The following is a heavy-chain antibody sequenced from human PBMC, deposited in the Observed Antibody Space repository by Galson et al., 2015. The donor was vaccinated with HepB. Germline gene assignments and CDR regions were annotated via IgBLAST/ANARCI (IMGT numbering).Heavy chain of an antibody. J-gene: IGHJ5*02. CDR3: ARAPSGHGDDWFDP. CDR1: GDSVSSNSAA. CDR2: TYYRSKWYN. D-gene: IGHD5-12*01. V-gene: IGHV6-1*01. Sequence: CAISGDSVSSNSAAWNWIRQSPSRGLEWLGRTYYRSKWYNDYAVSVRSRITINPDTSKNQFSLQLNSVTPEDTAVYYCARAPSGHGDDWFDPWGQGTLVTVSS.